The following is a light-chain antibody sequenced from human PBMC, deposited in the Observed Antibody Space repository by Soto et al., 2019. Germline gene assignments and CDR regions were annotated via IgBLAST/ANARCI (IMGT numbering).Light chain of an antibody. CDR2: EDD. CDR3: QSYDSDNVI. CDR1: SGSIASNY. V-gene: IGLV6-57*01. Sequence: NFMLTQPHSVSASPGKTVTISCTRSSGSIASNYVQWYQQRPGSSPSIVIYEDDQRPSGVPDRFSGSIDSSSSSASLTISGLKAEDEADYYCQSYDSDNVIFGGGTKLTVL. J-gene: IGLJ2*01.